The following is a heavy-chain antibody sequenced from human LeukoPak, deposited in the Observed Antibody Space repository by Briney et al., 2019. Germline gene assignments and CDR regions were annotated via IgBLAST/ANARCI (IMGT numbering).Heavy chain of an antibody. J-gene: IGHJ6*03. CDR2: INSDGSST. V-gene: IGHV3-74*01. CDR3: AKCFWSGYYYYMDV. Sequence: PGGSLRLSCAASGFTFSSYSVNWVRQAPGKGLVWVSRINSDGSSTSYADSVKGRFTISRDNAKNTLYLQMNSLRAEDTAVYYCAKCFWSGYYYYMDVWGKGATVTVSS. CDR1: GFTFSSYS. D-gene: IGHD3-3*01.